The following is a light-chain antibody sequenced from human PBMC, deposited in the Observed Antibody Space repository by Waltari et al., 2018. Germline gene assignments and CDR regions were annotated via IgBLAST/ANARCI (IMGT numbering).Light chain of an antibody. CDR2: ESS. Sequence: QSALTQPASVSGSPGQSITISCSGTSSDFGNHNLVSWYQRHPGKPPKLIIYESSKRPSDISNHFSASKSGNTASLTISGLQAEDEADYFCSSSADSDTWVFGGGTRLTVL. J-gene: IGLJ3*02. CDR1: SSDFGNHNL. V-gene: IGLV2-23*01. CDR3: SSSADSDTWV.